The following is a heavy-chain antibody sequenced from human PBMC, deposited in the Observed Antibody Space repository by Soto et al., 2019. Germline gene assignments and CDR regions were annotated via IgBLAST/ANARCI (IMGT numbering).Heavy chain of an antibody. D-gene: IGHD6-19*01. CDR2: INPSVGSA. CDR1: GYTFTSYY. Sequence: QVQLVQSGAEVKKPGASVKVSCKASGYTFTSYYLHWVRQAPGQGLEWMARINPSVGSATYSQKFQGRVTRTRDTSLSTVSMELRSLRSEDTAVYYCAREAAVAGTSFDYWGQGTLVTVSS. J-gene: IGHJ4*02. V-gene: IGHV1-46*01. CDR3: AREAAVAGTSFDY.